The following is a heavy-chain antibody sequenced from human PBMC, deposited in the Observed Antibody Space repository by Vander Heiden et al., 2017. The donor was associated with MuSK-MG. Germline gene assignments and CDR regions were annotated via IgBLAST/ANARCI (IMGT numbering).Heavy chain of an antibody. V-gene: IGHV3-74*01. J-gene: IGHJ6*03. CDR2: INSDGSST. Sequence: EVQLVESGGGLVQPGGSLSLSCAASGFTFSSYWMHWFRQAPGKGLVWVSRINSDGSSTSYADSVKGRFTISRDNAKNTLYLQMNSLRAEDTAVYYCAREPRRGYYYYYYMDVWGKGTTVTVSS. CDR1: GFTFSSYW. CDR3: AREPRRGYYYYYYMDV.